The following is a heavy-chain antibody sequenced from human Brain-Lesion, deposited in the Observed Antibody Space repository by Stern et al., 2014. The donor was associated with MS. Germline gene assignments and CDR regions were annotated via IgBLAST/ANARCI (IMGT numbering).Heavy chain of an antibody. D-gene: IGHD2-2*01. CDR1: GFTFNSYS. CDR2: IRVGTDYI. V-gene: IGHV3-21*01. CDR3: ARVDCSGTNCFYYYYGMDV. Sequence: EVQLVESGGGLVKPGGSLRLSCEASGFTFNSYSMNWVRQAPGQGLEWVSSIRVGTDYIYYADSVKGRFTISRDNAKNSLFLQMNTLRAEDTGVYYCARVDCSGTNCFYYYYGMDVWGQGTTVTVSS. J-gene: IGHJ6*02.